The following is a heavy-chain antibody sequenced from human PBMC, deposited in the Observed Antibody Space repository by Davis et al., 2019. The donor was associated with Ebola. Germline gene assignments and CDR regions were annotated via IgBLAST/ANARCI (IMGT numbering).Heavy chain of an antibody. Sequence: ASVKVSCKASGYTFSGNYIHWVRQAPGQGLEWMGWINPKSGGTKYAQKFQGRVTMTRDTSISTAYMELSRLRSDDTAVYYCARGHYYGSGSYSVDYWGQGTLVTVST. CDR2: INPKSGGT. CDR1: GYTFSGNY. J-gene: IGHJ4*02. CDR3: ARGHYYGSGSYSVDY. D-gene: IGHD3-10*01. V-gene: IGHV1-2*02.